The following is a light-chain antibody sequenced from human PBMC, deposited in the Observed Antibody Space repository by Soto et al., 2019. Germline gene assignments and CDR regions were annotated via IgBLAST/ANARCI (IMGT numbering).Light chain of an antibody. CDR2: GAS. J-gene: IGKJ4*01. Sequence: EIGLTQSPGTLSLSPGERATLSCRASQSVSSDYLAWYQPTPGQAPKLLIYGASSRATRIPERFSGSGSGTDFMLTISRLEPEDFAMYYCQQPDKSFPLTVGGGTKLEI. CDR1: QSVSSDY. V-gene: IGKV3-20*01. CDR3: QQPDKSFPLT.